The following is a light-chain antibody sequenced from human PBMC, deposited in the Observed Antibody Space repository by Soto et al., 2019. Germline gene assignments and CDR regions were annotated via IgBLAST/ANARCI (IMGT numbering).Light chain of an antibody. J-gene: IGLJ2*01. CDR2: DVS. V-gene: IGLV2-11*01. CDR3: CSYSGSSVV. CDR1: SSDVGGYNY. Sequence: QSALTQPRSVSGSPGQSVTISCTGTSSDVGGYNYVSWYQQHPGKAPNLMIYDVSKRPSGVPDRFSGSKSGNTASLTTSGLQAEDEADYHCCSYSGSSVVFGGGTKLTVL.